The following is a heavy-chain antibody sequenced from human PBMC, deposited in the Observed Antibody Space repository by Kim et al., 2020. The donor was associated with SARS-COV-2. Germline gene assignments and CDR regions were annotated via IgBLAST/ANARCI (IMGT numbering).Heavy chain of an antibody. CDR3: ARHCRITMIVVSPRGYYFDY. Sequence: SETLSLTCTVSGGSISSSSYYRGWIRQPPGKGLEWIGSIYYSGSTYYNPSLKSRVTISVDTSKNQFSLKLSSVTAADTAVYYCARHCRITMIVVSPRGYYFDYWGQGTLVTVSS. D-gene: IGHD3-22*01. J-gene: IGHJ4*02. V-gene: IGHV4-39*01. CDR1: GGSISSSSYY. CDR2: IYYSGST.